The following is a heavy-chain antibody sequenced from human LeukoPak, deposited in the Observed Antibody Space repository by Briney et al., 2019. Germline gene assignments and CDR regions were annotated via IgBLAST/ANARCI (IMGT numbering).Heavy chain of an antibody. Sequence: SVKVSCKASGGTFSSYAISWVRQAPGQGLEWMGGIIPIFGTANYAQKFQGRVTITADESTSTAYMELSSLRSEDTAVSYCARSPENWNPGHSGWFDPWGQGTLVTVSS. CDR3: ARSPENWNPGHSGWFDP. D-gene: IGHD1-1*01. J-gene: IGHJ5*02. CDR1: GGTFSSYA. CDR2: IIPIFGTA. V-gene: IGHV1-69*13.